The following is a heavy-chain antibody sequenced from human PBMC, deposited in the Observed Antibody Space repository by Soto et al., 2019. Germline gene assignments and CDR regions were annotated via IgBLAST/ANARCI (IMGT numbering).Heavy chain of an antibody. CDR3: ARTLSYGDYFDY. J-gene: IGHJ4*02. CDR2: IYYSGST. D-gene: IGHD4-17*01. CDR1: GVSISSYY. Sequence: SETLSLTCTVSGVSISSYYWIWIRQPPGKGLEWIGYIYYSGSTNYNPSLKSRVTIAVDTSKNQFSLKLSSVTAADTAVYYCARTLSYGDYFDYWGQGTLVTVSS. V-gene: IGHV4-59*01.